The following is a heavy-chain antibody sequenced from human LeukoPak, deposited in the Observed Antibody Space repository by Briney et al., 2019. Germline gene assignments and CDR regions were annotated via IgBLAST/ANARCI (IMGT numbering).Heavy chain of an antibody. Sequence: PSETLSLTCAVYGGSFGGYYWSWIRQPPGKGLEWIGEINHSGSTNYNPSLKSRVTISVDTSKNQFSLKLSSVTAADTAVYYCARGQLYCSSTSCYEGFDPWGQGTLVTVSS. D-gene: IGHD2-2*01. V-gene: IGHV4-34*01. J-gene: IGHJ5*02. CDR1: GGSFGGYY. CDR2: INHSGST. CDR3: ARGQLYCSSTSCYEGFDP.